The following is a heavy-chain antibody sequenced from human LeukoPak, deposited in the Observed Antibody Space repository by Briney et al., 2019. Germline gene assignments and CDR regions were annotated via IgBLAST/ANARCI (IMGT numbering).Heavy chain of an antibody. CDR2: IIPIFGTA. V-gene: IGHV1-69*08. CDR1: GGTFSSYS. CDR3: ARVLMGSSWPPYYGMDV. Sequence: GSSVKVSCKASGGTFSSYSISWVRQAPGQGLEWMGRIIPIFGTANYAQKFQGRVTITADKSTNTAYMELSSLRSEDTAVYYCARVLMGSSWPPYYGMDVWGKGTTVTVSS. J-gene: IGHJ6*04. D-gene: IGHD6-13*01.